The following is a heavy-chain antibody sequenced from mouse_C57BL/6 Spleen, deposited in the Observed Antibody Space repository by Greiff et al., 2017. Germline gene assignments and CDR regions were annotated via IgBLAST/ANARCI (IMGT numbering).Heavy chain of an antibody. J-gene: IGHJ2*01. CDR1: GYTFTSYW. Sequence: VQLQQSGTVLARPGASVKMSCKTSGYTFTSYWMHWVKQRPGQGLEWIGAIYPGNSDTSYNQKFKGKAKLTAVTSASTAYMELSSLTNEDSAVYYCTRGEVLWYYFDYWGQGTTLTVSS. D-gene: IGHD1-1*02. V-gene: IGHV1-5*01. CDR2: IYPGNSDT. CDR3: TRGEVLWYYFDY.